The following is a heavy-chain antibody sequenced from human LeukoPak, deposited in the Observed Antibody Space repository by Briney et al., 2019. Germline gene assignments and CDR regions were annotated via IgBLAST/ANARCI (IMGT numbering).Heavy chain of an antibody. D-gene: IGHD4-17*01. CDR2: ISSSGSTI. Sequence: PGGSLRLSCSASGFTFSIYEMNGVRQAPGKGLEWVSYISSSGSTIYYPDSVKGRFTISRDNAKNSLYLQMNRLRAEDTAVYYCARDQDDYGDYWYFDLWGRGTLVTVSS. CDR1: GFTFSIYE. CDR3: ARDQDDYGDYWYFDL. V-gene: IGHV3-48*03. J-gene: IGHJ2*01.